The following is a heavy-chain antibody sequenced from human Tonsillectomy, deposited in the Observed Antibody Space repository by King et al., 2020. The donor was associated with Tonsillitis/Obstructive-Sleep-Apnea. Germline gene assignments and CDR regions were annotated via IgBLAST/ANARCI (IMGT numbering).Heavy chain of an antibody. CDR1: AFTFDAFA. Sequence: VQLVESGGGLVQPGRSLRLSCAAYAFTFDAFAMHWVRHAPGKGLEWVSGISWDSGSIGYEDSVQGRFTISRDNAKNSLYLQMNSLRAEDTVFYYWAKDIGDGNCYEVPYYYMDVWGKGTTVTVSS. D-gene: IGHD2-21*01. CDR2: ISWDSGSI. J-gene: IGHJ6*03. V-gene: IGHV3-9*01. CDR3: AKDIGDGNCYEVPYYYMDV.